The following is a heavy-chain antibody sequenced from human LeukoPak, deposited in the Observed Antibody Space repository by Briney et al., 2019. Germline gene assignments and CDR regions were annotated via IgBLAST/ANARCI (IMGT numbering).Heavy chain of an antibody. CDR3: VRTFGSSSKVPLDY. J-gene: IGHJ4*02. Sequence: SETLSLTCTASGGSISSGSYFWGWVRQPPGKGLECIGSIYYSGSTYYSPSLKSRVTISVDTAKNQFSLKVSSVTAADTAVYYCVRTFGSSSKVPLDYWGQGLLVTVSS. D-gene: IGHD6-6*01. CDR2: IYYSGST. V-gene: IGHV4-39*07. CDR1: GGSISSGSYF.